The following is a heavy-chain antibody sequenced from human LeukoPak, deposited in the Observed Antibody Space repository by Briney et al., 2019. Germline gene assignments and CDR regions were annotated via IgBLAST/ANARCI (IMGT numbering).Heavy chain of an antibody. CDR2: INHSGST. V-gene: IGHV4-34*01. CDR1: GGSFSGYY. CDR3: ARQKNWNVPFD. D-gene: IGHD1-1*01. J-gene: IGHJ4*02. Sequence: PSETLSLTCAVYGGSFSGYYWSWIRQPPGKGLEWIGEINHSGSTNYNPSLKSRVTISVDTSKNQFSLKLSSVTAADTAVYYCARQKNWNVPFDWGQGTLVTVSS.